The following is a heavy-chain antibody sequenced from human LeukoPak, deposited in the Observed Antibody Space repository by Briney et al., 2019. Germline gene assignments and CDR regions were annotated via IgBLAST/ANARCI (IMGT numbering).Heavy chain of an antibody. CDR2: IIPIFGIA. CDR3: ARDLLDTAMVTDYFDY. D-gene: IGHD5-18*01. Sequence: ASVKVSWKASGGTFSSYAISWVRQAPGQGLEWMGRIIPIFGIANYAQKFQGRVTITADKSTSTAYMELSSLRSEDTAVYYCARDLLDTAMVTDYFDYWGQGTLVTVSS. V-gene: IGHV1-69*04. J-gene: IGHJ4*02. CDR1: GGTFSSYA.